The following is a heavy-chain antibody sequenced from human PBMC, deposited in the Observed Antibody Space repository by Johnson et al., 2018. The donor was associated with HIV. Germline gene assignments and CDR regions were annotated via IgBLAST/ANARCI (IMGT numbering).Heavy chain of an antibody. CDR3: ARWVDTTFDC. J-gene: IGHJ3*01. D-gene: IGHD5-18*01. CDR1: GFTFSSYW. Sequence: MLLVASGGDVVQPGRSLRLSCTASGFTFSSYWMSCVRQAPGKGLESLATTKQDGSTNYYVDSVKGRFIISRDNDKNSLYLQMNSLRADDTAVYYGARWVDTTFDCWGQGTMVTVSS. V-gene: IGHV3-7*01. CDR2: TKQDGSTN.